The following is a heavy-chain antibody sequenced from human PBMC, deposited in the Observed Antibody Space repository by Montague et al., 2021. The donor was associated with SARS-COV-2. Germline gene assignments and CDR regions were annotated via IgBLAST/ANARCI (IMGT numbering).Heavy chain of an antibody. CDR1: GFSLSTSAVS. CDR2: IYGDDDE. CDR3: AHKLPSNSGGHFAS. D-gene: IGHD1-26*01. Sequence: PALVKPTQALTLTCTFSGFSLSTSAVSVAWIRQPPGKALEWLALIYGDDDERYSPSLKSRLTITKDTSKNQVVLTMTNMDPVDSATYYCAHKLPSNSGGHFASWGLGTLVTVSS. J-gene: IGHJ5*02. V-gene: IGHV2-5*02.